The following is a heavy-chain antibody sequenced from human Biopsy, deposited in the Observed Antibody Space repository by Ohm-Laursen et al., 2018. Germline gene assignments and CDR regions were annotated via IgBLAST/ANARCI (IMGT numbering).Heavy chain of an antibody. J-gene: IGHJ4*02. D-gene: IGHD6-19*01. Sequence: PSETLSLTCAVSGYSISSDYRWGWIRQAPGKTLEWLGNIFKDGNTHYNPSLRSRLIISIDTSKNQFSLMMTSVSGADTAVYFCARVGSGWAPFGKWGPGTLVTVSS. CDR2: IFKDGNT. CDR3: ARVGSGWAPFGK. CDR1: GYSISSDYR. V-gene: IGHV4-38-2*01.